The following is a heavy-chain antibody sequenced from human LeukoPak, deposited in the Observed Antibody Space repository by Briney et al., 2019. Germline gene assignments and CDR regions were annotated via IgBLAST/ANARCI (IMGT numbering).Heavy chain of an antibody. CDR3: ARAFYPGYYSYMAV. V-gene: IGHV4-38-2*02. D-gene: IGHD3-3*02. Sequence: PSETLSLTCTVSGYSISSGYYWGWIRQPPGKGLEWIESIYHSGSTYYNPSLKSRVTISVDTSKNQFSLKLSSVTAADTAVYYCARAFYPGYYSYMAVWGKGTTVTVSS. CDR1: GYSISSGYY. J-gene: IGHJ6*03. CDR2: IYHSGST.